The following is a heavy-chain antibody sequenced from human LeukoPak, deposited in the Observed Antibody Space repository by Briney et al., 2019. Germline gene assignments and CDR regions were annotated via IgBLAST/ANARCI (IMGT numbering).Heavy chain of an antibody. CDR2: IYYSGNT. J-gene: IGHJ4*02. CDR1: GGSMNDYY. D-gene: IGHD2-15*01. CDR3: ARGPRNGCFL. Sequence: PSETLSLTCIVSGGSMNDYYWSWIRRPPGKGLEWIGYIYYSGNTNYNPSLKSRVIMSVDTSKNQFSLKLSSVTAADTAVYCCARGPRNGCFLWGQGALVTVSS. V-gene: IGHV4-59*01.